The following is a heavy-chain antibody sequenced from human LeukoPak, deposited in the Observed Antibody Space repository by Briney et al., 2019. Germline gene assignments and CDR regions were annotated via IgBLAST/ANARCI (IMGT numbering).Heavy chain of an antibody. CDR3: ARDSYGSGT. CDR2: IYYSGST. V-gene: IGHV4-61*01. Sequence: PSETLSITCTVSSGSISSSSYYWSWIRQPPGKGLEWIGYIYYSGSTNYNPSLKSRVTISVDTSKNQFSLKLSSVTAADTAVYYCARDSYGSGTWGQGTLVTVSS. D-gene: IGHD3-10*01. CDR1: SGSISSSSYY. J-gene: IGHJ4*02.